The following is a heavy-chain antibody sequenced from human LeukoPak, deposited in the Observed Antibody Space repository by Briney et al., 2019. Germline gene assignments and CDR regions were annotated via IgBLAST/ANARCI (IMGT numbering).Heavy chain of an antibody. V-gene: IGHV4-59*08. Sequence: SETLSLTCTVSGGSISSYYWSWIRQPPGKGLEWIGYIYYSGSTNYNPSLKSRVTISVDTSKNQFSLKLSSVTAADTAVYYCARHRYCSGGSCYSGLGWFDPWGQGTLVTVSS. CDR3: ARHRYCSGGSCYSGLGWFDP. CDR1: GGSISSYY. J-gene: IGHJ5*02. CDR2: IYYSGST. D-gene: IGHD2-15*01.